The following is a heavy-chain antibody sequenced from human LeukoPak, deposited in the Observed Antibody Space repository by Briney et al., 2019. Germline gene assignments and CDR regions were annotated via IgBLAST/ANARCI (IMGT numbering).Heavy chain of an antibody. J-gene: IGHJ4*02. CDR3: AGAGYSGNYYYYFDF. D-gene: IGHD1-26*01. Sequence: GAAVTVSCKASGYTFTGYYMHWVRQAPGQGLEWMGWINPDSGGTNYAQKFQGRVTMTRDTSTSTVYMQLSRLRSDDTAVYYCAGAGYSGNYYYYFDFWGQGTLVTVSS. V-gene: IGHV1-2*02. CDR1: GYTFTGYY. CDR2: INPDSGGT.